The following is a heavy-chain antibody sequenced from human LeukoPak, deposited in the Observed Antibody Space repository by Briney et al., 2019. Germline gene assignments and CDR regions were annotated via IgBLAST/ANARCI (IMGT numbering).Heavy chain of an antibody. V-gene: IGHV3-73*01. CDR1: GFTFSGSA. J-gene: IGHJ4*02. Sequence: GGSLRLSCAASGFTFSGSAMHWVRQASGKGLEWVARIRTKANSYATAYTASVQGRFTISRDDSKNTAYLQMNSLKTEDTALYYCIQCSVGSCGDYWGQGTLVTVSS. D-gene: IGHD2-15*01. CDR3: IQCSVGSCGDY. CDR2: IRTKANSYAT.